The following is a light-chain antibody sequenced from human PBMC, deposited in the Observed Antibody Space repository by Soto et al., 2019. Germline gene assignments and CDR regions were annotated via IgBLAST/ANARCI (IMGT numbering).Light chain of an antibody. CDR2: TAS. CDR1: QGISTF. Sequence: DIQLTQSPSSLSASVGDRVTITCRASQGISTFLAWYQQNPGKAPKSLIKTASTLQSGVPSRFSGSGSETDFTLTISSLQPEDFATYYCQQYSSYPRTFGQGTRLEVK. J-gene: IGKJ5*01. V-gene: IGKV1D-16*01. CDR3: QQYSSYPRT.